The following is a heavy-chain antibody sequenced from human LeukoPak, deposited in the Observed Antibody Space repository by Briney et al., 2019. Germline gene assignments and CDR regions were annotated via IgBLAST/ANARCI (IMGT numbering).Heavy chain of an antibody. Sequence: ASVKVSCKASGYTFTSYDINWVRQATGQGLEWMGWMNPNSGNTGYAQKFQGRVTMTRNTSISTAYMELSSLRSEDTAVYYCARASIAARPGVDYWAQGTLVTVSS. CDR2: MNPNSGNT. J-gene: IGHJ4*02. D-gene: IGHD6-6*01. CDR1: GYTFTSYD. CDR3: ARASIAARPGVDY. V-gene: IGHV1-8*01.